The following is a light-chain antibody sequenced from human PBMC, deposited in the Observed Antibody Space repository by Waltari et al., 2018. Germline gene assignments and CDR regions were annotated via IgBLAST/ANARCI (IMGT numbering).Light chain of an antibody. CDR2: DIS. V-gene: IGKV1-5*01. CDR1: QRFGRW. CDR3: QQYASYSGS. Sequence: DIQMTQSPSTLSASVGDSVTITCRASQRFGRWLAWYQQQPGQAPKPLIYDISTLEGGVPSRFSGSGSGTEFTLTISNLQPDDFAAYFCQQYASYSGSFGQGTRLEIK. J-gene: IGKJ2*03.